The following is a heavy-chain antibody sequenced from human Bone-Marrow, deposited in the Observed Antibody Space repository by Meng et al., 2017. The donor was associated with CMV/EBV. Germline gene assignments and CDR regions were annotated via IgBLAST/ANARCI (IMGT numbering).Heavy chain of an antibody. CDR1: G. V-gene: IGHV3-30*18. CDR2: ISYEGSNK. J-gene: IGHJ4*02. Sequence: GMHWVRQAPGKGLGWVAVISYEGSNKYYADYVKGRFTISRDNSKNTLYLQMNSLRAEDTAVYYCAKAVRDYVWGSYRSGNYYFDYWGQGTLVTVSS. D-gene: IGHD3-16*02. CDR3: AKAVRDYVWGSYRSGNYYFDY.